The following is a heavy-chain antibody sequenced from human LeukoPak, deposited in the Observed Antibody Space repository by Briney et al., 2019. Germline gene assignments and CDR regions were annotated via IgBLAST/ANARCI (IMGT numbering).Heavy chain of an antibody. D-gene: IGHD1-7*01. Sequence: ASVKVSCKASGGTFSSYAISWVRQAPGQGLEWMGRIIPILGIANYAQKFQGRVTITADKSTSTAYMELSSLRSEDTAVYYCARAGRAGTNNFAYWGQGTLVTVSS. CDR1: GGTFSSYA. CDR3: ARAGRAGTNNFAY. J-gene: IGHJ4*02. V-gene: IGHV1-69*04. CDR2: IIPILGIA.